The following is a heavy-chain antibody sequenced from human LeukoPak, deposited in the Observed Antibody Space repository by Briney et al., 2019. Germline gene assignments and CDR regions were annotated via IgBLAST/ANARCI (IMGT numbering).Heavy chain of an antibody. J-gene: IGHJ6*03. CDR2: IYSGGST. V-gene: IGHV3-66*02. D-gene: IGHD2-15*01. CDR3: ARDLVGGYYYMDV. CDR1: GFTVSSNY. Sequence: PGGSLRPSCAASGFTVSSNYMSWVRQAPGKGLEWVSVIYSGGSTYYADSVKGRFTISRDNSKNTLYLQMNSLRAEDTAVYYCARDLVGGYYYMDVWGKGTTVTVSS.